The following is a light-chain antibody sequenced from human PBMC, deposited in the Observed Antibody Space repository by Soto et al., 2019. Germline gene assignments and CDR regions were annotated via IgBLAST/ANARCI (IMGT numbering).Light chain of an antibody. CDR2: GVT. V-gene: IGLV2-8*01. CDR3: SSYAGNNISLV. Sequence: QSALTQPPSASGSPGQSVTFSCSGTSNDIGGFKYVSWYQQHPGKAPKLMIYGVTERPSGVPDRFSGSKSGNTASLTVSGLQADDEADYYCSSYAGNNISLVFGTGTKLTVL. CDR1: SNDIGGFKY. J-gene: IGLJ1*01.